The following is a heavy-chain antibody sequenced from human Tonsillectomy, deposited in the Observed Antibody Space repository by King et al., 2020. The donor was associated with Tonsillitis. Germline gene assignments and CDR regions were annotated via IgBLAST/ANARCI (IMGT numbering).Heavy chain of an antibody. CDR2: ISSSSSYI. CDR1: GFTFSSYS. Sequence: VQLVESGGGLVXXGGSLXLSCAASGFTFSSYSMNWVXQAPGKGLEWVSSISSSSSYIYYADSVKGRFTISRDNAKNSLYLQMNSLRAEDTAVYYCAYTNDYGDYFRDYWGQGTLVTVSS. V-gene: IGHV3-21*01. J-gene: IGHJ4*02. D-gene: IGHD4-17*01. CDR3: AYTNDYGDYFRDY.